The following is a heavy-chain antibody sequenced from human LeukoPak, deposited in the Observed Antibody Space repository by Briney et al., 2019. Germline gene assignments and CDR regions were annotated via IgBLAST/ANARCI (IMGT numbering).Heavy chain of an antibody. V-gene: IGHV4-59*08. CDR3: ARTVAIAAAGFDY. CDR2: IYYSGST. CDR1: GGSISNYY. D-gene: IGHD6-13*01. Sequence: SETLSLTCTVSGGSISNYYWSWVRQPPGKGLEWIGYIYYSGSTNYNPSLKSRVTISVDTSKNQFSLKLSSVTAADTAVYYCARTVAIAAAGFDYWGQGTLVTVSS. J-gene: IGHJ4*02.